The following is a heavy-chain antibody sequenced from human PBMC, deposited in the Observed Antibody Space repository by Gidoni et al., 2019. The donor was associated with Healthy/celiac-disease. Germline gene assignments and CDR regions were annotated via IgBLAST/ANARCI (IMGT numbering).Heavy chain of an antibody. V-gene: IGHV3-33*01. J-gene: IGHJ6*02. Sequence: EWVAVIWYDGSNKYYADSVKGRFTISRDNSKNTLYLQMNSLRAEDTAVYYCARESGGPSPYSSSWFYYGMDVWGQGTTVTVSS. D-gene: IGHD6-13*01. CDR2: IWYDGSNK. CDR3: ARESGGPSPYSSSWFYYGMDV.